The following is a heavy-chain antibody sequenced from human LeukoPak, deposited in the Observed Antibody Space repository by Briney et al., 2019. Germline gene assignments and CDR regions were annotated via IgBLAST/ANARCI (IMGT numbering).Heavy chain of an antibody. CDR3: AKGAFAGALDI. D-gene: IGHD3-10*01. CDR1: GFTFSSYS. V-gene: IGHV3-7*02. CDR2: IKQDGSDK. J-gene: IGHJ3*02. Sequence: SGGSLRLSCAASGFTFSSYSMSWVRQAPGKGLEWVANIKQDGSDKHYVDSVKGRFTISRDNAKNTVFLQMNSLRAEDTAVYYCAKGAFAGALDIWGQGTVVTVSS.